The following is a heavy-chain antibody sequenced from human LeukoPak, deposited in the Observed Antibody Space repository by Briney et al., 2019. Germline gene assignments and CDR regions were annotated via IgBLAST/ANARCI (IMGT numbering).Heavy chain of an antibody. V-gene: IGHV4-38-2*02. D-gene: IGHD7-27*01. CDR1: GYSISSGYY. Sequence: SETLSLTCTVSGYSISSGYYWGWIRPPPEKGLEWIGTIYHSGSTYYNPSLKSRVTISVDTSKNQFSLKLGSMTAADTAVYYCARDRAVLGILEYWGQGTLVTVSS. CDR2: IYHSGST. CDR3: ARDRAVLGILEY. J-gene: IGHJ4*02.